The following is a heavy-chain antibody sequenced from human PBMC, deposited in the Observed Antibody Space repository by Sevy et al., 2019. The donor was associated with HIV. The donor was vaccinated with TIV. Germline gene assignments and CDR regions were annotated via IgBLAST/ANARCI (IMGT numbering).Heavy chain of an antibody. V-gene: IGHV3-30*18. CDR1: GFTFHTFT. CDR2: ISYDGSSQ. D-gene: IGHD3-10*02. Sequence: GGSLRLSCSAFGFTFHTFTMHWVRQAPGKGPEWVAVISYDGSSQNYADSVKGRFTISRDNSKNTLFLQMNSLSPNDTAVYSCSKESLRGNYARGEFDRWGQGTLVTVSS. J-gene: IGHJ4*02. CDR3: SKESLRGNYARGEFDR.